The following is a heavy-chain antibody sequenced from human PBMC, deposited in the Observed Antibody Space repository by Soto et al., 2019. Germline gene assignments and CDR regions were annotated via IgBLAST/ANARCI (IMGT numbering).Heavy chain of an antibody. CDR1: GGTFSSYT. D-gene: IGHD3-22*01. V-gene: IGHV1-69*08. Sequence: VQLVQSGAEVKKPGSSVKVSCKASGGTFSSYTISWVRQAPGQGLEWMGRIIPILGIANYAQKFQGRVTITADKSTSTAYMELSSLRSEDTAVYYCARESRDSSGYIPGTDWGQGTLVTVSS. J-gene: IGHJ4*02. CDR3: ARESRDSSGYIPGTD. CDR2: IIPILGIA.